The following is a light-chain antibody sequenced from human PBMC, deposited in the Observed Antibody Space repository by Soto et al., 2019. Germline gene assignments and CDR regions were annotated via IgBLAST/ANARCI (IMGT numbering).Light chain of an antibody. J-gene: IGKJ1*01. V-gene: IGKV3-20*01. CDR1: QSVINSY. CDR3: QQYGSSPTWT. Sequence: DIVFAQSSSTLSLSSGESPPLSCKALQSVINSYLAWYQQKPGQAPRLLLYGAYNRATGIPDRFSGGGSGTDFTLTISRLEPEDSAVYYCQQYGSSPTWTFGQGTKVDIK. CDR2: GAY.